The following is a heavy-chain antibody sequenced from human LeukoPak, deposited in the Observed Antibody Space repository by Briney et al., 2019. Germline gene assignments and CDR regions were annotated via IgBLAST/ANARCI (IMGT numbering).Heavy chain of an antibody. CDR1: GGTFISFG. D-gene: IGHD5-24*01. J-gene: IGHJ6*03. Sequence: SVKVSCKASGGTFISFGISWVRQAPGQGLEWMGGIIPIFGSANYAPKFQGRVTITADASTTTAYMELSRLRPEDTAVYYCARSSGEMATIDYYYYMDVWGRGTTVTVSS. V-gene: IGHV1-69*13. CDR3: ARSSGEMATIDYYYYMDV. CDR2: IIPIFGSA.